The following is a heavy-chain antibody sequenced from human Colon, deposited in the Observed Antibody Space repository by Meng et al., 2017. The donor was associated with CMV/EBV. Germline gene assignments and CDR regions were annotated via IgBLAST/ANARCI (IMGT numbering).Heavy chain of an antibody. Sequence: AQLVQSGAEVKKPGASVKVSCKGSGFPLPDYYIHWVRQAPGQGLEWMGLINSNSGATKYSQKFQDRITMTRDTSISTAYMELTSLRSDDTAVYYCERVGGWIGSSPIFGWFDPWGQGTLVTVSS. V-gene: IGHV1-2*02. CDR3: ERVGGWIGSSPIFGWFDP. CDR2: INSNSGAT. D-gene: IGHD6-6*01. J-gene: IGHJ5*02. CDR1: GFPLPDYY.